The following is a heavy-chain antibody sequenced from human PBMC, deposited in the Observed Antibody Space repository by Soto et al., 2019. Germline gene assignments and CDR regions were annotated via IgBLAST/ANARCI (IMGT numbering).Heavy chain of an antibody. CDR2: INPSGGST. V-gene: IGHV1-46*01. CDR3: ATEDYGDYVHYY. D-gene: IGHD4-17*01. CDR1: GYTFTSYY. Sequence: ASVKVSFKASGYTFTSYYMHWLRQAPGQGLEWMGIINPSGGSTSYAQKFQGRVTMTRDTSTSTVYMELSSLRSEDTAVCYCATEDYGDYVHYYWGQGTLVTVSS. J-gene: IGHJ4*02.